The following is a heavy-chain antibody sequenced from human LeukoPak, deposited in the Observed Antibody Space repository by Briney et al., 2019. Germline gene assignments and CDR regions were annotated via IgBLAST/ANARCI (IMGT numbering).Heavy chain of an antibody. CDR1: GGSFSGYY. CDR2: INHSGST. V-gene: IGHV4-34*01. Sequence: PSETLSLTCAVYGGSFSGYYWSWIRQPPGKGLEWIGEINHSGSTNYNPSLKSRVTISVDTSKNQFSLKLSSVTAADTVVYYCAGARFARFDYWGQGTLVTVSS. CDR3: AGARFARFDY. D-gene: IGHD3-16*01. J-gene: IGHJ4*02.